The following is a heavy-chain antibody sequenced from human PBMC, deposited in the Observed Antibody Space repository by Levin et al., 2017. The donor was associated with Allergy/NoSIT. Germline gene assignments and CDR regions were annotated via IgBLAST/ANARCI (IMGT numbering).Heavy chain of an antibody. CDR2: INHSGST. V-gene: IGHV4-34*01. Sequence: PSETLSLTCAVYGGSFSGYYWSWIRQPPGKGLEWIGEINHSGSTNYNPSLKSRVTISVDTSKNQFSLKLSSVTAADTAVYYCARIMGLWRRHWYFDLWGRGTLVTVSS. CDR3: ARIMGLWRRHWYFDL. CDR1: GGSFSGYY. J-gene: IGHJ2*01. D-gene: IGHD3-3*01.